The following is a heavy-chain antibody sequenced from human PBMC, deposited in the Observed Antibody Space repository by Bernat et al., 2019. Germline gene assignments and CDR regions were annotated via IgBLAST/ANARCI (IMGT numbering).Heavy chain of an antibody. CDR3: AIEWELRVPNH. CDR2: IISSSSYI. J-gene: IGHJ5*02. V-gene: IGHV3-21*01. Sequence: EVQLVESGGGLVKPGGSLRLSCAASGFTFSSYSMNWVRQAPGKGLEWVSSIISSSSYISYADSVKGRFTISRDNAKNSLYLQMNSLRAEDTAVYYCAIEWELRVPNHWGQGTLVTVSS. CDR1: GFTFSSYS. D-gene: IGHD1-26*01.